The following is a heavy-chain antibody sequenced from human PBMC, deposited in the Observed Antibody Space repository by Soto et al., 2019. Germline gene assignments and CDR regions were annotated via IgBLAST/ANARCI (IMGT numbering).Heavy chain of an antibody. CDR3: ARGGASVTTPFDY. CDR2: ISSSGSTI. J-gene: IGHJ4*02. D-gene: IGHD4-17*01. Sequence: QVQLVESGGGLVKPGGSLRLSCAASGFAFSDPYMSWIRQAPGKGLEWISYISSSGSTIYYADSVKGRFTISRDNAKKSMALEMDSLTSDDTAVYYCARGGASVTTPFDYWGQGAQVTVSS. V-gene: IGHV3-11*01. CDR1: GFAFSDPY.